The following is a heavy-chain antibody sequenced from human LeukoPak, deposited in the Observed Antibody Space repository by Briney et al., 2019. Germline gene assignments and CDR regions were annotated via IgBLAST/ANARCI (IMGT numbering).Heavy chain of an antibody. CDR2: ISYDGSNK. Sequence: PGRSLRLSCAASGFTFSSYGMHWVRQAPGKGLEWVAVISYDGSNKYYADSVKGRFTISRDNSKNTLYLQMNSLRAEDTAVYYCAGFRWTTTSVDYWDQGTLVTVSS. D-gene: IGHD4-17*01. CDR3: AGFRWTTTSVDY. V-gene: IGHV3-30*03. J-gene: IGHJ4*02. CDR1: GFTFSSYG.